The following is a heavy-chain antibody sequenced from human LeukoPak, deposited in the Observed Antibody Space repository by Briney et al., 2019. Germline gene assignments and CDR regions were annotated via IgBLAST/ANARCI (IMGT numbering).Heavy chain of an antibody. V-gene: IGHV3-11*01. Sequence: GGSLRLSCAASGFTFSDYYMSWIRQAPGKGLEWVSYISSSGSTIYYADSVKGRFTISRDNAKNSLYLQMNSLRAEGTAVYYCARDPGGYEQARYYYYGMDVWGQGTTVTVPS. CDR1: GFTFSDYY. CDR2: ISSSGSTI. D-gene: IGHD5-12*01. CDR3: ARDPGGYEQARYYYYGMDV. J-gene: IGHJ6*02.